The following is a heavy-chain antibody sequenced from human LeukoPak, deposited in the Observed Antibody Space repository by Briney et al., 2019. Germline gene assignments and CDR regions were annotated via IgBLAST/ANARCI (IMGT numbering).Heavy chain of an antibody. Sequence: ASVKVSCKASGYDFTSYAMHWVRQAPGQRLEWMGWINAGNGNTKYSQKFQDRVTVTRDTSTSTAYMELSSLRSEDTAVYYCARDEYYYDSSGQGAFDIWGQGTMVTVSS. V-gene: IGHV1-3*01. J-gene: IGHJ3*02. D-gene: IGHD3-22*01. CDR2: INAGNGNT. CDR3: ARDEYYYDSSGQGAFDI. CDR1: GYDFTSYA.